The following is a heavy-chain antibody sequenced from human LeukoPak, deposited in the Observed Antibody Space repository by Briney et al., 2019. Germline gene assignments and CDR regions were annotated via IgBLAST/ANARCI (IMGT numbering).Heavy chain of an antibody. Sequence: ASVKVSCKASGGTFSSYAISWVRQAPGQGLEWMGGIIPILGTANYAQKFQGRVTITADESTSTAYMELSSLRSEDTAVYYCTHSSGYYLPDAFDIWGQGTMVTVSS. CDR1: GGTFSSYA. V-gene: IGHV1-69*01. D-gene: IGHD3-22*01. CDR2: IIPILGTA. J-gene: IGHJ3*02. CDR3: THSSGYYLPDAFDI.